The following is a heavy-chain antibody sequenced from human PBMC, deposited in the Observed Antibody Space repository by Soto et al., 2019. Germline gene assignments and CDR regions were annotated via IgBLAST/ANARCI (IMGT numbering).Heavy chain of an antibody. J-gene: IGHJ4*02. CDR2: IYYSGST. CDR3: ASRHSSPYFDY. V-gene: IGHV4-30-4*01. CDR1: GGSISSGDYY. Sequence: QVQLQESGPGLVKPSQTLSLTCTVSGGSISSGDYYWSWIRQPPGKGLEWIGSIYYSGSTYYNPSLSTRVTNSVYTSKNQFSLKLNSVTAADTAVYYCASRHSSPYFDYWGQGTLVTVSS. D-gene: IGHD6-13*01.